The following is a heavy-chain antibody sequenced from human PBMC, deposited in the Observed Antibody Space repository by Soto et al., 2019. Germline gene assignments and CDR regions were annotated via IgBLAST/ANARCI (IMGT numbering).Heavy chain of an antibody. CDR2: IYYSGST. CDR3: ARHSIVPAAFTQTFGFDP. CDR1: GGSISSSSYY. D-gene: IGHD2-2*01. Sequence: SETLSLTCTVSGGSISSSSYYWGWIRQPPGKGLEWIGSIYYSGSTYYNPSLKSRVTISVDTSKNQFSLKLSSVTAADTAVYYCARHSIVPAAFTQTFGFDPWGQGTLVTVSS. V-gene: IGHV4-39*01. J-gene: IGHJ5*02.